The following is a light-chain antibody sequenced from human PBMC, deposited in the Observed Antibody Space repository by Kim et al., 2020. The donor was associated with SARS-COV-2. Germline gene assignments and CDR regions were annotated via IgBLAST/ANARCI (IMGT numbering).Light chain of an antibody. CDR2: DVS. V-gene: IGLV2-23*02. J-gene: IGLJ3*02. Sequence: PGQSLTLPCPGTSSDVGSYNLVSWYQQHPCKAPNLMIYDVSKRPSGVSNRFSVSKSGNAASLTISGLQAEDEADYYCCSYAGSNTSFGGGTQLTVL. CDR1: SSDVGSYNL. CDR3: CSYAGSNTS.